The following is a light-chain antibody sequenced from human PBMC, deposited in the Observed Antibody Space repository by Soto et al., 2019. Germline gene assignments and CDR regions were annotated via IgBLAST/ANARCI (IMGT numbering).Light chain of an antibody. CDR2: AAS. CDR1: QGISSY. CDR3: QQLNSRFT. J-gene: IGKJ3*01. V-gene: IGKV1-9*01. Sequence: DIQLTQSPSFLSASVGDRVTITCRASQGISSYLAWYQQKPGKAPKLLIYAASTLQSGVPSRFSGSGSGTEFTNTIRSLQPEDFATYYCQQLNSRFTFGPGTKVDIK.